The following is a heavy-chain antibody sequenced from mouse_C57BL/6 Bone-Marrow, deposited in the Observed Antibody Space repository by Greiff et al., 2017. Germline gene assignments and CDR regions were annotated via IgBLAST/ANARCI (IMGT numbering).Heavy chain of an antibody. CDR3: TTVHYYGSSHWYFDV. J-gene: IGHJ1*03. Sequence: VQLQQSGAELVRPGASVKLSCTASGFNIKDDYMHWVKQRPEQGLEWIGWIDPENGDTEYASKFQGKATITADTSSNTAYLQLSSLTSEDTAVYFCTTVHYYGSSHWYFDVWGTGPTVTVSS. V-gene: IGHV14-4*01. CDR1: GFNIKDDY. D-gene: IGHD1-1*01. CDR2: IDPENGDT.